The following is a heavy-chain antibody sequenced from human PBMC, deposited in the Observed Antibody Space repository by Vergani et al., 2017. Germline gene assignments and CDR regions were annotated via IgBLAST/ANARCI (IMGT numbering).Heavy chain of an antibody. J-gene: IGHJ3*02. CDR3: AKDALADDAVDI. Sequence: EVQLVESGGGLVQPGGSLRLSCAASGFTVSTNYMSWVRQAPGKGLEWVSVIYSGGSTYYADSVKGRFTISIDNSKNTLYLQMNSLRTEDTAVYYCAKDALADDAVDIWGQGTMVTVSS. V-gene: IGHV3-66*02. D-gene: IGHD2-15*01. CDR2: IYSGGST. CDR1: GFTVSTNY.